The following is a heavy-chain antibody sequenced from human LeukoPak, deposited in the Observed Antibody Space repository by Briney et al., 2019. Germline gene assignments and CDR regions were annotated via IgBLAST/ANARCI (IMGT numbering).Heavy chain of an antibody. CDR3: ARDYDGEVAVPANWFAP. CDR1: GVTFSSSW. D-gene: IGHD2-15*01. J-gene: IGHJ5*02. CDR2: IKQDGSRK. V-gene: IGHV3-7*01. Sequence: PGGSLRLSCAASGVTFSSSWMSWVRQAPGKGLEWVANIKQDGSRKLYVDSVQGRFTISRDNAKNSLYLQMNSLRAEDTAVYFCARDYDGEVAVPANWFAPWGQGTLVTVSS.